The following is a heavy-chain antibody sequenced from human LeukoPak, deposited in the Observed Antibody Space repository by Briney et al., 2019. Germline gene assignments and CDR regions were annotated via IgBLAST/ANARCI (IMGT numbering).Heavy chain of an antibody. D-gene: IGHD1-1*01. V-gene: IGHV4-59*01. J-gene: IGHJ4*02. CDR1: GGSISSYY. CDR2: IYYSGST. CDR3: ARLPYGTHYFDY. Sequence: PSETLSLTCTVSGGSISSYYWSWIRQPPGKGLEWIGYIYYSGSTNYNPSLKSRLTISVDTSKIQFSLKLSSVTAADTAVYYCARLPYGTHYFDYWGQGTLVTVSS.